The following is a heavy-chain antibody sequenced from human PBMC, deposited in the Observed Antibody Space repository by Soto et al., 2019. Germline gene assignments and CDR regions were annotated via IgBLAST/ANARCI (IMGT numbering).Heavy chain of an antibody. CDR3: ARGRGGSYGLGFDY. Sequence: QVQLQQWGAGLLKPSETLSLTCAVYGGSFSGYYWSWIRQPPGKGLEWIGEINHSGSTNYNPSLNSRVTISVDTSKNQFSLKLSSVTAADTAVYYCARGRGGSYGLGFDYWGQGTLVTVSS. J-gene: IGHJ4*02. D-gene: IGHD2-15*01. CDR1: GGSFSGYY. V-gene: IGHV4-34*01. CDR2: INHSGST.